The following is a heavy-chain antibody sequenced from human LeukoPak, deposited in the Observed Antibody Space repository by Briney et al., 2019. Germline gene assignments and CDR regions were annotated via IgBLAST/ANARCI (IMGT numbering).Heavy chain of an antibody. Sequence: SETLSLTCAVYGGSFSGYYWSWIRRPPGKGLEWIGEINHSGSTNYNPSLKSRVTISVDTSKNQFSLKLSSVTAADTAVYYCARGPLYSGYDYGFDYWGQGTLVTVSS. CDR3: ARGPLYSGYDYGFDY. CDR2: INHSGST. CDR1: GGSFSGYY. J-gene: IGHJ4*02. D-gene: IGHD5-12*01. V-gene: IGHV4-34*01.